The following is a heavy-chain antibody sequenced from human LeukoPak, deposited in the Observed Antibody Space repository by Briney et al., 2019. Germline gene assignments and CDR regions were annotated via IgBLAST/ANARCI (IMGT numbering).Heavy chain of an antibody. CDR1: GFTFSSYA. CDR2: ISYDGSNK. D-gene: IGHD6-6*01. CDR3: ARGGAYSSSDFDY. Sequence: GGSLRLSCAASGFTFSSYAMHWVRQAPGKGLEWVAVISYDGSNKYYADSVKGRFTISRDNSKNTLYLQMNTLTAEDTAVYYCARGGAYSSSDFDYWGQGTLVTVSS. V-gene: IGHV3-30-3*01. J-gene: IGHJ4*02.